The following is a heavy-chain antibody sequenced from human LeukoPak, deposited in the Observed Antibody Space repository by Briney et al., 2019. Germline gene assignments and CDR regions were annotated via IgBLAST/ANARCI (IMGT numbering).Heavy chain of an antibody. CDR2: IGLTDTTI. CDR1: GFTFSDYY. D-gene: IGHD7-27*01. CDR3: ARLKLGYWYFDL. V-gene: IGHV3-11*01. J-gene: IGHJ2*01. Sequence: GGSLRLSCAAAGFTFSDYYMSWIRQVPGKGLEWVSYIGLTDTTIYYADSLKGRFAISRDNAKNSLYLHTHSLRAEDTAIYYCARLKLGYWYFDLWGRGTLLTVSS.